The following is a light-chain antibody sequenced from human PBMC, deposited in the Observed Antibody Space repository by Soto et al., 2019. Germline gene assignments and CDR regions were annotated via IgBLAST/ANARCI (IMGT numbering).Light chain of an antibody. CDR3: QVGDGTTDRQV. Sequence: SYELTQPPSVSVAPGQKAKITCGGDDIGSESVHWYQQRPGQAPLLVMSYDRDRPSGIPERFSGSNSGNTAALTISRVTVGDEADYYCQVGDGTTDRQVFGGGTKVTVL. CDR1: DIGSES. J-gene: IGLJ3*02. V-gene: IGLV3-21*04. CDR2: YDR.